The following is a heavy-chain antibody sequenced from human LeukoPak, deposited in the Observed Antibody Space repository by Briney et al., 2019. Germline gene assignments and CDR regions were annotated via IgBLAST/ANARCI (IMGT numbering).Heavy chain of an antibody. Sequence: KSSETLSLTCTVSGGSISSYHWSWIRQPAGKGLEWIGRIFTSGSTHYNPSLKSRVTMSVDTSKNQFSLRLSSVTAADTAVYYCARVFDKDVWGKGTTVTVSS. D-gene: IGHD2-21*01. J-gene: IGHJ6*03. CDR2: IFTSGST. CDR1: GGSISSYH. CDR3: ARVFDKDV. V-gene: IGHV4-4*07.